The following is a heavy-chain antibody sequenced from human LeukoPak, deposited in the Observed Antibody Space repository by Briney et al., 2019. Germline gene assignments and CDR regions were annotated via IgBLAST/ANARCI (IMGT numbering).Heavy chain of an antibody. CDR3: ARGDIYASGVDQ. CDR1: GGTFSSYA. CDR2: IIPIFGTA. J-gene: IGHJ4*02. Sequence: EASVKVSCKASGGTFSSYAISWVRQAPGQGLEWMGGIIPIFGTANYAQKFQGRVTITADESTTTAYMELSSLRCEDTAVYYCARGDIYASGVDQWGQGTLVTVSS. V-gene: IGHV1-69*13. D-gene: IGHD3-10*01.